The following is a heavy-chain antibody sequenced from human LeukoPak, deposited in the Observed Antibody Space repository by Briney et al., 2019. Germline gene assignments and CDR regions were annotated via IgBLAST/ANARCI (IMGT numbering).Heavy chain of an antibody. J-gene: IGHJ4*02. D-gene: IGHD3-22*01. CDR3: ARDLGSGYYIDF. CDR2: IYYSGST. Sequence: SQTLSLTCTVSGGSISSGDYYWTWIHQPPGKGLEWIGYIYYSGSTYYNPSLKSRVTMSLDTSKNQFSLKLSSVTAADTAVYYCARDLGSGYYIDFWGQGTLVTVSS. CDR1: GGSISSGDYY. V-gene: IGHV4-30-4*01.